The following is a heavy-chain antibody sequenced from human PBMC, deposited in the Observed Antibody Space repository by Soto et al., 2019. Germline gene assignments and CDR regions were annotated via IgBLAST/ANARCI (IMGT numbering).Heavy chain of an antibody. CDR1: GFTFGDYA. V-gene: IGHV3-49*03. Sequence: GGSLRLSCTTSGFTFGDYAMSWFRQAPGKGLEWVGVVRSKAYGGTTDYAASVKGRFDISRDDSKSIAYLQMNSVTTEDTAVHYCAKDFWSGYYAFDSWGQGTMVTVSS. J-gene: IGHJ3*02. D-gene: IGHD3-3*01. CDR3: AKDFWSGYYAFDS. CDR2: VRSKAYGGTT.